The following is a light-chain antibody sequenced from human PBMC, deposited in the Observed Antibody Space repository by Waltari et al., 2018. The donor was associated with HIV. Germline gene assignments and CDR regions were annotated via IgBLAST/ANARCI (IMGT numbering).Light chain of an antibody. V-gene: IGLV2-23*02. Sequence: QSALTQPASVSGSPGQSITISCTGTSSDVGGYNLVSWYQQHPGKAPKLMIYEVSKRPSWVSHRCSGSKSGDTASLTSSGLQAEDEADYYCCAYAGSTTYVIFGGGTKLTVL. CDR2: EVS. CDR3: CAYAGSTTYVI. CDR1: SSDVGGYNL. J-gene: IGLJ2*01.